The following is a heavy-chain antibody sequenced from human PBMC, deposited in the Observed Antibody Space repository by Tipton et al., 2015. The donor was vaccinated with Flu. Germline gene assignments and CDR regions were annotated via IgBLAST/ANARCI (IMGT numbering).Heavy chain of an antibody. CDR2: ISAYNGNT. V-gene: IGHV1-18*01. CDR3: ARDRAVAGTWGGDYFDY. CDR1: GYTFTSYG. D-gene: IGHD6-19*01. J-gene: IGHJ4*02. Sequence: QLVQSGAEVKKPGASVKVSCKASGYTFTSYGISWVRQAPGQGLEWMGWISAYNGNTNYAQKLQGRVTMSTDTSTSTAYMELRSLRSDDTAVYYCARDRAVAGTWGGDYFDYWGQGTLVTVSS.